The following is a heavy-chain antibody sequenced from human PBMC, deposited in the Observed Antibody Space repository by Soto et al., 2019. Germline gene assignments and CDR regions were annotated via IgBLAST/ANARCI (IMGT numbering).Heavy chain of an antibody. CDR1: GGSISSYY. Sequence: ETLSLTCPVSGGSISSYYWSWIRQPPGKGLEWIGYIYYSGSTNYNPSLKSRVTISVDTSKNQFSLKLSSVTAADTAVYYCARDQHGVVVGGIGAFDIWGQGTMVTVSS. D-gene: IGHD3-22*01. CDR2: IYYSGST. J-gene: IGHJ3*02. CDR3: ARDQHGVVVGGIGAFDI. V-gene: IGHV4-59*01.